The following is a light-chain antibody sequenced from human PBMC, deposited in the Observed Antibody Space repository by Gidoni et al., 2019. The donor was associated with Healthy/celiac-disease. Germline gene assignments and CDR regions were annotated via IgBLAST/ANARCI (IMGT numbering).Light chain of an antibody. V-gene: IGKV3-11*01. J-gene: IGKJ5*01. Sequence: EIVLTQSPATLSLSPGKRATLSCRASQSVSSYLAWYQQKPGQAPRLLIYDASNRATGIPARFSGSGSGTDFTLTISSLEPEDFAVYYCQQRSNWPSIXFXQGTRLEIK. CDR2: DAS. CDR3: QQRSNWPSIX. CDR1: QSVSSY.